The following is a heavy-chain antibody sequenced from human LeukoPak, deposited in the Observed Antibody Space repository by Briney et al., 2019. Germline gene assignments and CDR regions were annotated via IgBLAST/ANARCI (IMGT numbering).Heavy chain of an antibody. CDR1: GGTFSSYA. Sequence: EASVTVSCKASGGTFSSYAISWVRQAPGQGLEWMGRIIPIFGTANYAQKFQGRVTITTDESTSTAYMELSSLRSEDTAVYYCARDQSYYYDSSGPIFDYWGQGTLVTVSS. V-gene: IGHV1-69*05. J-gene: IGHJ4*02. D-gene: IGHD3-22*01. CDR2: IIPIFGTA. CDR3: ARDQSYYYDSSGPIFDY.